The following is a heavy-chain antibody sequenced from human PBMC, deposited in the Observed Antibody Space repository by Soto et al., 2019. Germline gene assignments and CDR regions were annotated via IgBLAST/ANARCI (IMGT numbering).Heavy chain of an antibody. CDR2: IIPILGIA. Sequence: QVQLVQSGAEVKKPGSSVKVSCKASGGTFSSYTISWVRQAPGQGLEWMGRIIPILGIANYAQKFQGRVTITADKSTSTAYMELSSLRSADTAVYCCARDPPTDVDTAMARWGQGTLVTVSS. D-gene: IGHD5-18*01. J-gene: IGHJ4*02. CDR1: GGTFSSYT. V-gene: IGHV1-69*08. CDR3: ARDPPTDVDTAMAR.